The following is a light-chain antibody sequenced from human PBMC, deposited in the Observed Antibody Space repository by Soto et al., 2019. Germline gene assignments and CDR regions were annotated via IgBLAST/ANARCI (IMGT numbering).Light chain of an antibody. CDR2: DVS. CDR1: SSDVGGYTY. Sequence: QSVLTQPASVSXSPGQSITISCAGTSSDVGGYTYVSWYQQHPGKAPKLMIYDVSNRPSGVSNRFSGSKSGNTASLTISGLQAEDEADYYCTSYTSSSTPYVFGGGTKVTVL. J-gene: IGLJ1*01. V-gene: IGLV2-14*01. CDR3: TSYTSSSTPYV.